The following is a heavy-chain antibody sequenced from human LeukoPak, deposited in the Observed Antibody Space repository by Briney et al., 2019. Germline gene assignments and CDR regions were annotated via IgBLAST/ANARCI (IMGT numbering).Heavy chain of an antibody. Sequence: SETLSLTCNVSGASLSSDASYWTWLRQHPGQGLEWIDYIYYSGTTFYNTSLESRVTISLDTSKSQFSLKLTSVTAADTAIYYCARELVEVVADNRIVFDPWGQGTLVSVSS. CDR2: IYYSGTT. CDR3: ARELVEVVADNRIVFDP. CDR1: GASLSSDASY. D-gene: IGHD2-15*01. J-gene: IGHJ5*02. V-gene: IGHV4-31*03.